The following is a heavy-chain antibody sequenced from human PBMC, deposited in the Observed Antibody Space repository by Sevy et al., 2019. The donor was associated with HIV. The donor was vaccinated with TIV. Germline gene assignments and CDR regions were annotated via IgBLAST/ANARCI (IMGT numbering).Heavy chain of an antibody. D-gene: IGHD3-16*01. CDR1: GGSISSSY. V-gene: IGHV4-59*08. CDR2: IFKSGST. Sequence: SETLSLTCTVTGGSISSSYWSWIRQPPGKGLEWIGNIFKSGSTNYNPSLKSRVTISLETSTSHYSLNLNSVTAADTAVYYCARHGAYGDYVPNDPPLDYWGRGILVTVSS. CDR3: ARHGAYGDYVPNDPPLDY. J-gene: IGHJ4*01.